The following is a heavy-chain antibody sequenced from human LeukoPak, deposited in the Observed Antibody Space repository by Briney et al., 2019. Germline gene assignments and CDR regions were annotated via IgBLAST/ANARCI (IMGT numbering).Heavy chain of an antibody. V-gene: IGHV4-39*01. CDR1: SGSISTSNYY. Sequence: PSETLSLTCTVSSGSISTSNYYWNWVRQPPGKGLEWIGETDHGGSAKYNPSLKSRVTISVDTSKNQFSLKLSSVTAADTAVYYCARLPRRTSPGGFDYWGQGTLVTVSS. J-gene: IGHJ4*02. D-gene: IGHD3-10*01. CDR3: ARLPRRTSPGGFDY. CDR2: TDHGGSA.